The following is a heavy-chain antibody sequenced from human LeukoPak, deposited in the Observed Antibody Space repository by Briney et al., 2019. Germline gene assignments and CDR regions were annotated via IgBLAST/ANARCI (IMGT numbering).Heavy chain of an antibody. CDR3: ASSRYYYDGHGYPDY. D-gene: IGHD3-22*01. CDR1: GSPVSSCA. J-gene: IGHJ4*02. Sequence: ASEKVSCKASGSPVSSCAMNWVRQAPRQGLEWVGARNHIFGTALYAERFQGRVTNTTDESTTTAYLELSSLRSEDTAVYYCASSRYYYDGHGYPDYWGQGTLVPVSS. CDR2: RNHIFGTA. V-gene: IGHV1-69*05.